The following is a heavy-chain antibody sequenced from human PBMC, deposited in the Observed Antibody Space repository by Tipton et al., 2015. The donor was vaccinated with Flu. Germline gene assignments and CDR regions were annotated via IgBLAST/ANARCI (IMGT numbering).Heavy chain of an antibody. CDR3: ATEYRGGGNRYYFDY. Sequence: LRLSCTVSGESISDYYWSWIRQSPGKGLEYIGDIYYTGSTTYNPSLKSRVTISVDTSKSQLSLNLYSMTAADTAVYYCATEYRGGGNRYYFDYWGQGTLVTVSS. CDR1: GESISDYY. V-gene: IGHV4-59*03. D-gene: IGHD4-23*01. J-gene: IGHJ4*02. CDR2: IYYTGST.